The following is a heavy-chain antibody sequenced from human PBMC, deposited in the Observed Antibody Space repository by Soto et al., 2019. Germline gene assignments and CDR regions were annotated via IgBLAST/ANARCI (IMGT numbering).Heavy chain of an antibody. CDR1: GYSFTSYW. V-gene: IGHV5-51*01. Sequence: PGESLKISCQGSGYSFTSYWIGWVRQMPGKGLEWMGIIYPGDSDTRYSPSFQGQVTISADKSISTAYLQWSSLKASDTAMYYCARGVVVTATPFDYWGQGTLVTVSS. D-gene: IGHD2-21*02. CDR2: IYPGDSDT. CDR3: ARGVVVTATPFDY. J-gene: IGHJ4*02.